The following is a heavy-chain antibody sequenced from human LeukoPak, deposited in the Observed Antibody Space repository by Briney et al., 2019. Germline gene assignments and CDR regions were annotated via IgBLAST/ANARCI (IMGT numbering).Heavy chain of an antibody. CDR2: ISVSGRAM. CDR1: GFTFSNYE. Sequence: PGGSLRLSCTVSGFTFSNYEMNWVRQAPGKGLEWISYISVSGRAMYYADSVKGRFTISRDNAKNSLCLQINSLRVEDTAVYFCVRDGYYDSSGYYYAYYFDFWDQGTLVTVSS. J-gene: IGHJ4*02. CDR3: VRDGYYDSSGYYYAYYFDF. D-gene: IGHD3-22*01. V-gene: IGHV3-48*03.